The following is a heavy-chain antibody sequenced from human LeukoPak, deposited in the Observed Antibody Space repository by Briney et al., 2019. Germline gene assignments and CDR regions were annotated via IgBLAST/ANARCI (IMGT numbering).Heavy chain of an antibody. Sequence: PGGSLGLSCAASGFTFSSYGMHWVRQAPGQRLEWMGWINAANGNTQYSQKFQGRVTITGDTSASTAYMELSSLRSEDTAVYYCARGAPIRVAVAATFDPWGQGTLVTVPS. CDR1: GFTFSSYG. J-gene: IGHJ5*02. V-gene: IGHV1-3*01. D-gene: IGHD6-19*01. CDR3: ARGAPIRVAVAATFDP. CDR2: INAANGNT.